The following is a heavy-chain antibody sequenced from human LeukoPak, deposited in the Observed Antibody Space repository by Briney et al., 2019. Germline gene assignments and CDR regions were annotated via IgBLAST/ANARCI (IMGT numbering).Heavy chain of an antibody. J-gene: IGHJ6*02. CDR3: ASTTGTHYYYGMAV. Sequence: GASLKSSCKGSGYSFTSYWIGWVRQMPEKGLEGMGIIYPGDSDTRYSPSFQGQVTIPADKSISTAYLQWSSLKASDTAMYYCASTTGTHYYYGMAVWGQGTTVTVSS. CDR1: GYSFTSYW. D-gene: IGHD1-1*01. V-gene: IGHV5-51*01. CDR2: IYPGDSDT.